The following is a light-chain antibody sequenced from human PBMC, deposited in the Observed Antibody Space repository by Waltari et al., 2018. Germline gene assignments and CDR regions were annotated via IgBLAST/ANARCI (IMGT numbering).Light chain of an antibody. CDR2: DVT. Sequence: QSALTQPPSASASPEQSVTISCTGTRMYVGNYDYISWYQQHPGKFPTPITYDVTKRPQAVSLRFSGSTSPNSGVLTVSGLQADDEADNFCSSYGGDNNVVIFGGGTKLTV. V-gene: IGLV2-8*01. CDR3: SSYGGDNNVVI. J-gene: IGLJ2*01. CDR1: RMYVGNYDY.